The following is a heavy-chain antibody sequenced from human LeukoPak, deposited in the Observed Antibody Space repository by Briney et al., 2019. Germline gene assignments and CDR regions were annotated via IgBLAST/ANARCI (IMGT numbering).Heavy chain of an antibody. D-gene: IGHD2-8*01. J-gene: IGHJ4*02. CDR1: GFTFSSYG. CDR2: IKQDGSEK. V-gene: IGHV3-7*01. Sequence: GGSLRLSCAASGFTFSSYGMHWVRQAPGKGLEWVANIKQDGSEKNYVDSVKGRFTISRDNAKSSLYLQMNSLRVEDTAVYYCAKAGNGFGYWGQGALVTVSS. CDR3: AKAGNGFGY.